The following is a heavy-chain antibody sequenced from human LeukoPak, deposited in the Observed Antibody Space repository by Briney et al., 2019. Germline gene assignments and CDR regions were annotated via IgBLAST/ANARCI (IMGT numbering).Heavy chain of an antibody. CDR3: ARDYSVGSSWYPNNWFDP. CDR1: GFTFSSYS. J-gene: IGHJ5*02. Sequence: KPGGSLRLSCAASGFTFSSYSMNWVRQAPGKGLEWVSSISSSSSYIYYADSVKGRLTISRDNAKNSLYLQMNSLRAEDTAVYYCARDYSVGSSWYPNNWFDPWGQGTLVTVSS. D-gene: IGHD6-13*01. CDR2: ISSSSSYI. V-gene: IGHV3-21*01.